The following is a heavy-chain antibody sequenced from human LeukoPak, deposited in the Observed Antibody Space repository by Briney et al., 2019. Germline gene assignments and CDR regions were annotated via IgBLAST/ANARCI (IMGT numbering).Heavy chain of an antibody. D-gene: IGHD6-13*01. CDR3: ARLTSSWSFDY. CDR1: GYSFTNYW. V-gene: IGHV5-51*01. J-gene: IGHJ4*02. CDR2: ISPDGSDT. Sequence: GESLKISCKGSGYSFTNYWIGWVRQMAGTGLEWMGIISPDGSDTRYSPSFQGQVTISADKSITTPYLQWSSLKASDTAMYYCARLTSSWSFDYWGQGTLVTVSS.